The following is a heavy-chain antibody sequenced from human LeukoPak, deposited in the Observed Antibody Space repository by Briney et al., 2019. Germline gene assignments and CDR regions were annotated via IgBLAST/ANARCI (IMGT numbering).Heavy chain of an antibody. V-gene: IGHV3-48*01. Sequence: GGSLRLSCAASGFTFSSYSMNWVRQAPGKGLEWVSYITFSSSIIYYADSVRGRFTISRDNAKNSLYLQMNSLRAEDTAVYYCARDTLERGPSSGWYYYYYYMDVWGKGTTVTVSS. CDR3: ARDTLERGPSSGWYYYYYYMDV. D-gene: IGHD6-19*01. J-gene: IGHJ6*03. CDR2: ITFSSSII. CDR1: GFTFSSYS.